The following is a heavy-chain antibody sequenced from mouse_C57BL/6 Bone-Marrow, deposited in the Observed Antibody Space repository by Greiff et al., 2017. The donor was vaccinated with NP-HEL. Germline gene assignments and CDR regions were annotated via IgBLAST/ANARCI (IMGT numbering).Heavy chain of an antibody. V-gene: IGHV1-63*01. CDR2: IYPGGGYT. J-gene: IGHJ1*03. CDR1: GYTFTNYW. Sequence: QVQLQQSGAELVRPGTSVKMSCKASGYTFTNYWIGWAKQRPGHGLEWIGDIYPGGGYTNYNEKFKGKATLTADKSSSTAYMQFSSLTSEDSAIYYCARGRSNWYFDVWGTGTTVTVSS. CDR3: ARGRSNWYFDV.